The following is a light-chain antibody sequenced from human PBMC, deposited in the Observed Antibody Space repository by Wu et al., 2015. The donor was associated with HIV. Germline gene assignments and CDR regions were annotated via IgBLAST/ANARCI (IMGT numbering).Light chain of an antibody. CDR1: QSVGSY. J-gene: IGKJ2*01. CDR3: QQYGNSPYT. CDR2: NAS. V-gene: IGKV3D-15*02. Sequence: EIVMTQSPATLSVSPGERATLSCRASQSVGSYLAWYQKKPGQAPRLLIYNASDRATGIPARFSGSGSGTDFTLTISSLEPEDFAVYYCQQYGNSPYTFGQGTKLESK.